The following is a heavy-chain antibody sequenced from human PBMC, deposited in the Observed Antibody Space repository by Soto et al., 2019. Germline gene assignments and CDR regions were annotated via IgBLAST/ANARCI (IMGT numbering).Heavy chain of an antibody. Sequence: EVRLLQSGGGLVQPGGSLRLSCAASLFIVSDNYMSWVRQAPGKGLEWVSLIYSGGGTDYAESVKGRFTISRDNSKNTLYLQMNSMNAEDTGIYYCATRMTTAPYWGQGTVVTVSS. CDR1: LFIVSDNY. D-gene: IGHD4-17*01. CDR3: ATRMTTAPY. V-gene: IGHV3-66*01. CDR2: IYSGGGT. J-gene: IGHJ4*02.